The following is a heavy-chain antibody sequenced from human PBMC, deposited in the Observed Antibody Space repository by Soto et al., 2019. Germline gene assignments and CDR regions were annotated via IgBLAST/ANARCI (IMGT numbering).Heavy chain of an antibody. D-gene: IGHD3-10*01. CDR3: ARDQPDMVRGVSYGMDV. CDR2: IYGGGST. CDR1: GFTVSSNY. Sequence: EVQLVESGGGLIQPGGSLRLSCAASGFTVSSNYMNWVRQAPGKGLEWVSVIYGGGSTYYADSVRGRFTISRDDSKNTLYLQMSSLRAEDTAVYFCARDQPDMVRGVSYGMDVWGQGTTVTVSS. V-gene: IGHV3-53*01. J-gene: IGHJ6*02.